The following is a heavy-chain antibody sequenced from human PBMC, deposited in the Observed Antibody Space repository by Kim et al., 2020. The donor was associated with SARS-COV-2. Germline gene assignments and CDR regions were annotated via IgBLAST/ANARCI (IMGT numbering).Heavy chain of an antibody. J-gene: IGHJ4*02. CDR1: GYSFTSYW. Sequence: GESLKISCKGSGYSFTSYWFGWVRQMPGKGLEWMGIIYPGDSDTRYSPSFQGQVTISADKSISTAYLQWSSLKASDTAIYYCAKSYYDILTGYWPFRESGNYFDHWGQGTLVTVSS. CDR2: IYPGDSDT. V-gene: IGHV5-51*01. D-gene: IGHD3-9*01. CDR3: AKSYYDILTGYWPFRESGNYFDH.